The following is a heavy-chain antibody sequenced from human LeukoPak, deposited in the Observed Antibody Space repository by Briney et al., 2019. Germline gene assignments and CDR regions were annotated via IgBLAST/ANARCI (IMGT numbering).Heavy chain of an antibody. J-gene: IGHJ4*02. D-gene: IGHD1-26*01. V-gene: IGHV3-11*04. Sequence: GGSLRLSCAASGFTFSDYYMSWIRQAPGKGLEWVSYISSIGTIYYADSVKGRFTISRDNAKNSLYLQMNSLRAEDTAVYYCAGGARGSGSYLDSWGQGTLVTVSS. CDR3: AGGARGSGSYLDS. CDR2: ISSIGTI. CDR1: GFTFSDYY.